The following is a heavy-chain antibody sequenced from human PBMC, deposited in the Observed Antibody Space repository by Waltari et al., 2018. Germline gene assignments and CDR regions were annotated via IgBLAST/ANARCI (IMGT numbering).Heavy chain of an antibody. D-gene: IGHD3-10*01. Sequence: EVQLVESGGGLVQPGGSLRLSCAASGFTVRTKYMSWVRQAPGKGLEWVAVIYAGGTTYYPDSVRGRFTISRDTSKNTVYLQMNSLRPEDTAVYYCAGHGYFGSGSHYFDSWGQGTLVTVSS. V-gene: IGHV3-66*02. CDR3: AGHGYFGSGSHYFDS. J-gene: IGHJ4*02. CDR2: IYAGGTT. CDR1: GFTVRTKY.